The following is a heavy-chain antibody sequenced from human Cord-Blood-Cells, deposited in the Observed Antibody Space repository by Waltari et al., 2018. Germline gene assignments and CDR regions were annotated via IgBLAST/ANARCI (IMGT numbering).Heavy chain of an antibody. J-gene: IGHJ2*01. CDR3: AKVSSSWYFYFDL. D-gene: IGHD6-13*01. Sequence: QVQLVESGGGVVQPGRSLRLSCAASGFTFSSYGMHWVRQAPGKGREWVASIAYDGSNKYDADAVKGRFTSSRDNSKNTLYLQMNSLRAEDTAVYYCAKVSSSWYFYFDLWGRGTLVTVSS. CDR2: IAYDGSNK. CDR1: GFTFSSYG. V-gene: IGHV3-30*18.